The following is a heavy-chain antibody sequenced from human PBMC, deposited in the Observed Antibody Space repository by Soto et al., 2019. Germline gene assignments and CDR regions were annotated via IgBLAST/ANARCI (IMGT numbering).Heavy chain of an antibody. D-gene: IGHD1-1*01. CDR2: IYYSGST. V-gene: IGHV4-31*03. Sequence: QAQLQESAPGLVKASQTLSLTCTVSGGSISSGGYCWSWIRQHPGNGLESIGNIYYSGSTSYNPSVSSRLTVSVDTSKNQSSMKLSSGTAADTAVYYWARGRGQLVSVWYFVIWGRGTPVTVSS. J-gene: IGHJ2*01. CDR3: ARGRGQLVSVWYFVI. CDR1: GGSISSGGYC.